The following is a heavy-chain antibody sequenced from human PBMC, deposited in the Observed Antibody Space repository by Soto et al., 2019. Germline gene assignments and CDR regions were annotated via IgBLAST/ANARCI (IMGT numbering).Heavy chain of an antibody. J-gene: IGHJ3*02. V-gene: IGHV3-23*01. D-gene: IGHD1-26*01. Sequence: EVQLLESGGGLVQPGGSLRLSCAAYGFTFSSYAMSWVRQAPGKGLEWVSAISGSGGSTYYADSVKGRFTISRDNSKNTLYLQMNSLIAEDTAVYYCAKDFLNPIVPLDIWGQGTMVTVSS. CDR3: AKDFLNPIVPLDI. CDR1: GFTFSSYA. CDR2: ISGSGGST.